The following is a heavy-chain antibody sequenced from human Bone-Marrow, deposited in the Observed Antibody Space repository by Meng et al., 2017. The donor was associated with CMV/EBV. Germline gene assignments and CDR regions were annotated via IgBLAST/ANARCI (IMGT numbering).Heavy chain of an antibody. Sequence: SVKVSCKASGGTFSSYTISWVRQAPGQGLEWMGRIIPILGIANYAQKFQGRVTITADKSTSTAYMELSSLRSEDTAVYYCARDCSGGSCNTPYWGQGTLVTVSS. V-gene: IGHV1-69*04. CDR1: GGTFSSYT. CDR2: IIPILGIA. J-gene: IGHJ4*02. CDR3: ARDCSGGSCNTPY. D-gene: IGHD2-15*01.